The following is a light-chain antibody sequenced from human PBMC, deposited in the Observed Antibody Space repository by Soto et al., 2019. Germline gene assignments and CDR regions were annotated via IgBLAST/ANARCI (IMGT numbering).Light chain of an antibody. CDR2: DVR. CDR1: SSDIGGYNY. V-gene: IGLV2-14*01. CDR3: SSYTSSSTVI. J-gene: IGLJ2*01. Sequence: QSVLTQPASMSGSPGQSITIFCTGTSSDIGGYNYISWYQQLPGKAPKFIIYDVRNRPSGVSNRFSGSRSGNTASLTISGLQAEDEADYYCSSYTSSSTVIFGGGTQLTVL.